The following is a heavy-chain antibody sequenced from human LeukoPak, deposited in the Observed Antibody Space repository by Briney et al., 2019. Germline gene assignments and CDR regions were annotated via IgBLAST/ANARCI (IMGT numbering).Heavy chain of an antibody. CDR2: IIWNGGST. CDR3: AREETRITMLRGVTYFEY. J-gene: IGHJ4*02. V-gene: IGHV3-20*04. D-gene: IGHD3-10*01. Sequence: PGGSLRLSCAASGFTFDDYGMSWVHQAPGKGLEWVSGIIWNGGSTGYADSVKGRFTISRDNAKNSLYLQMSSLRAEDTALYYCAREETRITMLRGVTYFEYWGQGTLVTVSS. CDR1: GFTFDDYG.